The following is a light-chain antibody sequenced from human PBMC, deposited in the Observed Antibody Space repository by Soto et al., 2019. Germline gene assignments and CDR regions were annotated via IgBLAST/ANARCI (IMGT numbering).Light chain of an antibody. CDR3: SSYAGSTFYV. CDR1: SSDVGGYNY. V-gene: IGLV2-8*01. J-gene: IGLJ1*01. Sequence: LTQPPSASGSPGQSVTISCTGTSSDVGGYNYVSWYQQHPGKAPKLMIYEVSKRPSGVPDRFSGSKSGNTASLTVSGLQAEDEADYYCSSYAGSTFYVFGTGTKVTVL. CDR2: EVS.